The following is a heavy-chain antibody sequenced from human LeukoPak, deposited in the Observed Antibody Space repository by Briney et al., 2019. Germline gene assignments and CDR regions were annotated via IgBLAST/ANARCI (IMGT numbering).Heavy chain of an antibody. J-gene: IGHJ4*02. CDR3: ARHQWLTSVDY. CDR1: GYSFTSYW. D-gene: IGHD6-19*01. CDR2: IYPGDSDT. V-gene: IGHV5-51*01. Sequence: GASLKISCQGSGYSFTSYWIGWVRQLPGKGLEWMGIIYPGDSDTRYSPSFQGQVTISADKSISTAYLQWSSLKASDTAMYYCARHQWLTSVDYWGQGTLVTVSS.